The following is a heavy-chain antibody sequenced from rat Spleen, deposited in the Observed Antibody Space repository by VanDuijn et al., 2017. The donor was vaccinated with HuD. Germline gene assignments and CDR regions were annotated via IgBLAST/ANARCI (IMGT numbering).Heavy chain of an antibody. J-gene: IGHJ3*01. CDR3: TRGRSSYPFAY. CDR1: GFSITTHY. CDR2: ISYSGSI. D-gene: IGHD1-2*01. Sequence: EVQLQESGPGLVKPSQSLSLTCSVTGFSITTHYWDWVRKFPGNKMEWMGYISYSGSINYNPSLKSRISITRDTSKNQFFLQLNSVTTEDTATYYCTRGRSSYPFAYWGQGTLVTVSS. V-gene: IGHV3-1*01.